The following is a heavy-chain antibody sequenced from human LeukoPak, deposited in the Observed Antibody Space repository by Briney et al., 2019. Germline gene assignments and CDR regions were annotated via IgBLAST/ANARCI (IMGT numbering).Heavy chain of an antibody. CDR3: ARGVVVPAAPLKYYFDY. CDR2: INHSGST. D-gene: IGHD2-2*01. CDR1: GGSFSGYY. V-gene: IGHV4-34*01. Sequence: SETLSLTCAVYGGSFSGYYWSWIRQPPGKGLEWIGEINHSGSTNYNPSLKSRVTISVDTSKNQFSLKLSSVTAADTAVCHCARGVVVPAAPLKYYFDYWGQGTLVTVSS. J-gene: IGHJ4*02.